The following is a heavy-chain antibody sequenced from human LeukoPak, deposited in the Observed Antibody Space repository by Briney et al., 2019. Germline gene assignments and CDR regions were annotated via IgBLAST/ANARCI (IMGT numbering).Heavy chain of an antibody. J-gene: IGHJ4*02. CDR3: AREGHSSGYQFDY. CDR1: GGTFSSYA. V-gene: IGHV1-69*13. Sequence: SVKVSCKASGGTFSSYAISWVRQAPGQGLEWMGGIIPIFGTANYAQKFQGRVTITADESTSTAYMELSSLRSEDTAVYYCAREGHSSGYQFDYWGQGTLVTVSS. D-gene: IGHD3-22*01. CDR2: IIPIFGTA.